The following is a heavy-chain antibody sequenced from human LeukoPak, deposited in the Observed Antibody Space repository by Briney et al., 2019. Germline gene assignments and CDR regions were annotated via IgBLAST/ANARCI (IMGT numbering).Heavy chain of an antibody. J-gene: IGHJ4*02. D-gene: IGHD7-27*01. CDR1: GFTFSSYA. CDR3: ARPLLNWEAFDY. CDR2: ISYDGSNK. V-gene: IGHV3-30-3*01. Sequence: PGGSLRLSCAASGFTFSSYAMHCVRQAPGKGLEWVAVISYDGSNKYYADSVKGRFTISRDNSKNTLYLQMNSLRAEDTAVYYCARPLLNWEAFDYWGQGTLVTVSS.